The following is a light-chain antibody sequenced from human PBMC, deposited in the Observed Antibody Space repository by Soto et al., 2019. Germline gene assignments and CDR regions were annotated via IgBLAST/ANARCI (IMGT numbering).Light chain of an antibody. Sequence: EIVLTQSPGTLSLSQGERATLPCRASQSVSNNYLAWYQQKPGQAPRLLIYGASNRATGIPDRFSGSGSGTDFTLTISRLEPEDFAVYYCEQYGSLGTFCHVTKVDVK. CDR2: GAS. J-gene: IGKJ1*01. V-gene: IGKV3-20*01. CDR1: QSVSNNY. CDR3: EQYGSLGT.